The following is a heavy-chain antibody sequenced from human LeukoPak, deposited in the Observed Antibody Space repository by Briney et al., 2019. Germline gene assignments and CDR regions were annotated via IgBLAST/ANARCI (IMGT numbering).Heavy chain of an antibody. CDR3: ARILAYCGGDCYQY. Sequence: ASVKASCKASGGTFSSYAISWVRQAPGQGLEWMGRIIPIFGTANYAQKFQGRVTITTDESTSTDYMELSSLRSEDSAVYYCARILAYCGGDCYQYWGQGTLVTVSS. V-gene: IGHV1-69*05. CDR2: IIPIFGTA. CDR1: GGTFSSYA. J-gene: IGHJ4*02. D-gene: IGHD2-21*02.